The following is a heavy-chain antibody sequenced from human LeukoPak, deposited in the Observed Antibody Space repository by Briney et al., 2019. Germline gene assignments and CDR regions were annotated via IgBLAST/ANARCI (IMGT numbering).Heavy chain of an antibody. V-gene: IGHV3-23*01. Sequence: GGSLRLSCAASGFTFSNYAMSWVRQAPGKGLEWVSVISGLGGSTYYADSVKGRFAISRDNSKSTLWLQMDSLRADDTAIYYCARDVEARISAAGTFDYWGQGSLVTVSS. CDR1: GFTFSNYA. D-gene: IGHD6-13*01. CDR3: ARDVEARISAAGTFDY. CDR2: ISGLGGST. J-gene: IGHJ4*02.